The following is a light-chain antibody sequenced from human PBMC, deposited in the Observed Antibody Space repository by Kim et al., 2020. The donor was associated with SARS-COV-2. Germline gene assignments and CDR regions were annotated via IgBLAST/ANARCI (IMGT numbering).Light chain of an antibody. CDR1: RSVASNY. CDR3: QQYGSSPCT. V-gene: IGKV3-20*01. J-gene: IGKJ2*02. CDR2: DAF. Sequence: CPGEGAARAGRGSRSVASNYLAWYQQKPGQAPRLLIYDAFTRATGISDRFSGSGSGTDFTLTISRLEPEDFAVYYCQQYGSSPCTFGQGTKLEI.